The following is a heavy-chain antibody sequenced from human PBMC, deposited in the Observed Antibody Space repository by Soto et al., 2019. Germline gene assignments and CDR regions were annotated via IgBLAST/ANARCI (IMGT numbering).Heavy chain of an antibody. J-gene: IGHJ4*02. V-gene: IGHV3-11*01. Sequence: PGGSLRLSCAASGFTFSDYYMSWIRQAPGKGLEWVSYISSSGSTIYYADSVKGRFTISRDNAKNSLYLQMNSLRAEDTAVYYCARDWDPMVASADYWGQGTLVTVSS. CDR2: ISSSGSTI. CDR1: GFTFSDYY. D-gene: IGHD2-8*01. CDR3: ARDWDPMVASADY.